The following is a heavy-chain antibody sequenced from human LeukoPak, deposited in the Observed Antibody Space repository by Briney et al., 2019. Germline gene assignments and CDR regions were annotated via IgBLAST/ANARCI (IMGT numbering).Heavy chain of an antibody. Sequence: ASVKVSCKASGYTFTSYGISWVRQAPGQGLEWMGWISAYNGNTNYAQKLQGRVTMTTDTSTSTAYMELTSLRSDDTAVYYCARVRNYYGSGSYIYYYYYMDVWGKGTTVTISS. D-gene: IGHD3-10*01. CDR3: ARVRNYYGSGSYIYYYYYMDV. V-gene: IGHV1-18*01. CDR2: ISAYNGNT. J-gene: IGHJ6*03. CDR1: GYTFTSYG.